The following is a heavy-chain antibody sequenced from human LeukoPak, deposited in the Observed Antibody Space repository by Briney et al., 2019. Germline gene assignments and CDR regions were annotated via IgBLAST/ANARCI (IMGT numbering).Heavy chain of an antibody. CDR1: GYTFTSYY. CDR3: SRGREAAAWFD. V-gene: IGHV1-46*01. Sequence: GASVKLSCKASGYTFTSYYMHWARQAPGQGLEWMGIINPSGSSTSYAQTFQGRVTMTRDTSTTTVYMELSSLRSEGTAVYYCSRGREAAAWFDWGQGTLVTVSS. D-gene: IGHD6-13*01. CDR2: INPSGSST. J-gene: IGHJ4*02.